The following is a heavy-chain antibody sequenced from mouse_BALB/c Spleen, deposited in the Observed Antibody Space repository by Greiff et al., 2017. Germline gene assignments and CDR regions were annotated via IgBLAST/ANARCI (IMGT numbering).Heavy chain of an antibody. V-gene: IGHV5-6-5*01. CDR2: ISSGGST. CDR3: ARAYGSFDY. Sequence: EVKLMESGGGLVKPGGSLKLSCAASGFTFSSYSMSWVRQTPEKRLEWVASISSGGSTYYPDSVKGRFTISRDNARNILYLQMSSLRSEDTAMYYCARAYGSFDYWGQGTTLTVSS. D-gene: IGHD1-1*01. CDR1: GFTFSSYS. J-gene: IGHJ2*01.